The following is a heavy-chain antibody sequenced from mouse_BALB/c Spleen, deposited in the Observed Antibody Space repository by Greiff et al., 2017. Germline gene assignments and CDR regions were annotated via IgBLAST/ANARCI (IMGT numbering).Heavy chain of an antibody. CDR2: IDPENGNT. V-gene: IGHV14-1*02. D-gene: IGHD1-1*01. CDR3: ARNGYYGSTSFAY. CDR1: GFNIKDYY. J-gene: IGHJ3*01. Sequence: VQLQQSGAELVRPGALVKLSCKASGFNIKDYYMHWVKQRPEQGLEWIGWIDPENGNTIYDPKFQGKASITADTSSNTAYLQLSSLTSEDTAVYYCARNGYYGSTSFAYWGQGTLVTVSA.